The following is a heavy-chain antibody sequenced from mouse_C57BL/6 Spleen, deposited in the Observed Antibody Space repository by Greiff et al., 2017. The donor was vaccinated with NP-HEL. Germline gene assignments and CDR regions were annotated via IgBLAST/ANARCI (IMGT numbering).Heavy chain of an antibody. CDR3: ARKGIYDGLDY. CDR2: INPSTGGT. J-gene: IGHJ2*01. CDR1: GYSFTGYY. Sequence: EVQLQQSGPELVKPGASVKISCKASGYSFTGYYMNWVKQSPEKSLEWIGEINPSTGGTTYNQKFKAKATLTVDKSSSTAYMQLKSLTSEDSAVYYCARKGIYDGLDYWGQGTTLTVSS. V-gene: IGHV1-42*01. D-gene: IGHD2-3*01.